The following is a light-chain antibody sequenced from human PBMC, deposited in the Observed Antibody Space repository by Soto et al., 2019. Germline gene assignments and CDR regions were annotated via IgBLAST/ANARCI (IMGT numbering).Light chain of an antibody. CDR1: QSINSY. CDR2: VAS. CDR3: QHSYSVPYT. V-gene: IGKV1-39*01. J-gene: IGKJ2*01. Sequence: DIQMTQSPPSLSASVGDRVTITCRASQSINSYLNWYQQKPGKAPDLLIYVASSLQSGVPSRFSGSGSGTDFTLTISSLQHEASATYYCQHSYSVPYTFGQGTKMEIK.